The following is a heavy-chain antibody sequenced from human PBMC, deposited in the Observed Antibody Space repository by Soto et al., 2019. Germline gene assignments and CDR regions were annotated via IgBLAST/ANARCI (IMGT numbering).Heavy chain of an antibody. V-gene: IGHV4-34*01. D-gene: IGHD1-26*01. J-gene: IGHJ4*02. CDR2: INHNGGT. CDR1: GGSLIDYN. Sequence: QVQLQQWGAGLLKPSETLSLTCAVYGGSLIDYNWSWIRQPPGKGLEWIGEINHNGGTNYNPSLTSRASISVETSKNQFSLKLNSVTAADTAMYYCARAPQGDGRLDFDSWGQGTFVTVSS. CDR3: ARAPQGDGRLDFDS.